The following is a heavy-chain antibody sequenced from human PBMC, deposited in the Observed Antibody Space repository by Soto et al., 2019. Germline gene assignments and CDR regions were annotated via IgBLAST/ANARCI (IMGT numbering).Heavy chain of an antibody. Sequence: QVQLVQSGAEVKKPGASVKVSCKASGYTFTSYGITWVRQAPGQGLEWMGWISAYNGNTNNAQKLQGRVTMTTDTSTSTAYMALRRLRSDDTAVYCCARDYGFGELFDPWGQGTLVPVSS. J-gene: IGHJ5*02. V-gene: IGHV1-18*01. CDR3: ARDYGFGELFDP. CDR1: GYTFTSYG. D-gene: IGHD3-10*01. CDR2: ISAYNGNT.